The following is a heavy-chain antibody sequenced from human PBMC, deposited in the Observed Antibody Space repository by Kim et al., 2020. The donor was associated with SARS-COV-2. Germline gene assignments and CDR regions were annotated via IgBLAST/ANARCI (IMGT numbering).Heavy chain of an antibody. CDR1: GFTFSSYG. V-gene: IGHV3-30*18. CDR2: ISYDGSNK. J-gene: IGHJ4*02. CDR3: AKDGSHLDYDFWSGYHDY. Sequence: GGSLRLSCAASGFTFSSYGMHWVRQAPGKGLEWVAVISYDGSNKYYADSVKGRFTISRDNSKNTLYLQMNSLRAEDTAVYYCAKDGSHLDYDFWSGYHDYWGQGTLVTVSS. D-gene: IGHD3-3*01.